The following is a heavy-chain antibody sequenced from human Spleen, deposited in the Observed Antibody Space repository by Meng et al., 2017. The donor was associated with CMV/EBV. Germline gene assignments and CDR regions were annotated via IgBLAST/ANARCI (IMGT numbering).Heavy chain of an antibody. Sequence: ASVKVSCKASGYTFTSYDINWVRQATGQGLQWMGWMNPNSGNTGYAQKFQGRVTLTTDTSTNTAYMELRSLRSDDTAVYYCAREGYNNGKLFYYYGMDAWGQGTTVTVSS. D-gene: IGHD1-1*01. CDR3: AREGYNNGKLFYYYGMDA. J-gene: IGHJ6*02. CDR2: MNPNSGNT. V-gene: IGHV1-8*01. CDR1: GYTFTSYD.